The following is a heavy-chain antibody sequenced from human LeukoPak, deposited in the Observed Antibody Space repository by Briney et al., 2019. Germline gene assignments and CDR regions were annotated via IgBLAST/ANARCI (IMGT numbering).Heavy chain of an antibody. V-gene: IGHV3-11*01. CDR3: ASHVDTAMVSDYFDS. Sequence: GGSLRLSCAASAFTFSDYYMSWIRQAPGKGLEGVSHISSSGSIIYYADSVKGRFTISRDNAKNSLYLKMNSQRAEDTAVYYCASHVDTAMVSDYFDSWGQRTQVTVSS. J-gene: IGHJ4*02. CDR1: AFTFSDYY. D-gene: IGHD5-18*01. CDR2: ISSSGSII.